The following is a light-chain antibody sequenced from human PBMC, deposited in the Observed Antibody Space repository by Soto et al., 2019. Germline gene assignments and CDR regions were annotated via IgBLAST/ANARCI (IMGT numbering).Light chain of an antibody. Sequence: DIVMTQSPDSLAMSLGERATIKCKSSQTILYTSNNKDYLAWYQQKPGQPPTLLIYWASTRQSGVPDRFSGSGSGTDFTLTISSLQAEDVAVYYCQQYFSPLRTFGQGTKVEIK. CDR3: QQYFSPLRT. CDR2: WAS. J-gene: IGKJ1*01. CDR1: QTILYTSNNKDY. V-gene: IGKV4-1*01.